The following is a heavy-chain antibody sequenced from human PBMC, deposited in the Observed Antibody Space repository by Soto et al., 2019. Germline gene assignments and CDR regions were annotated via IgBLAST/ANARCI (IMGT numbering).Heavy chain of an antibody. CDR3: SGMIVVVPAAKEQIDY. V-gene: IGHV3-30-3*01. D-gene: IGHD2-2*01. Sequence: PGGSLRLSCAASGFTFSSYAMHWVRQAPGKGLEWVAVISYDGSNKYYADSVKGRFTISRDNSKNTLYLQMNSLRAEDTAVYYCSGMIVVVPAAKEQIDYWGQGTLVTVSS. J-gene: IGHJ4*02. CDR2: ISYDGSNK. CDR1: GFTFSSYA.